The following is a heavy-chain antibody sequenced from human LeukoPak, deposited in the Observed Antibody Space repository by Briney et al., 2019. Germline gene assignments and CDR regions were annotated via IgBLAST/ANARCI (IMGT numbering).Heavy chain of an antibody. CDR2: IPYDGSNK. CDR3: ARAVDSSSNWFDP. D-gene: IGHD3-22*01. CDR1: GFTFSSYG. J-gene: IGHJ5*02. Sequence: PGRSLRLSCAASGFTFSSYGMHWVRQAPGKGLEWVAVIPYDGSNKYYADSVKGRFTISRDNSKNTLYLQMNSLRAEDTAVYYCARAVDSSSNWFDPWGQGTLVTVSS. V-gene: IGHV3-30*03.